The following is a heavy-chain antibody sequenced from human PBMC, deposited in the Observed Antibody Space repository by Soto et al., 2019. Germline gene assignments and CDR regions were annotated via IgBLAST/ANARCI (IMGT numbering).Heavy chain of an antibody. CDR1: GFTFSSYA. CDR3: ARGAPYYFDY. Sequence: QVPLVESGGGVVQPGRSLRLSCAASGFTFSSYAMHWVRQAPGKGLEWVAVISYDGSNKYYADSVKGRFTISRDNSKNTLYLQMNSLRAEDTAVYYCARGAPYYFDYWGQGTLVTVSS. J-gene: IGHJ4*02. D-gene: IGHD1-26*01. V-gene: IGHV3-30-3*01. CDR2: ISYDGSNK.